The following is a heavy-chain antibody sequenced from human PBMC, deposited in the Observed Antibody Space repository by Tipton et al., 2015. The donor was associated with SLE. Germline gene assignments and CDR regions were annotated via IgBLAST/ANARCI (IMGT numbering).Heavy chain of an antibody. CDR1: GGSIGSNSYH. D-gene: IGHD6-19*01. CDR3: ARTPGSGWQYYFDY. CDR2: IFYRGRT. Sequence: TLSLTCTVSGGSIGSNSYHWGWIRQPPGKGLEWIGSIFYRGRTYRNPSLKSRVTIALDTSKNQFSLTLSSVTAADTAVYYCARTPGSGWQYYFDYWGQGTLVTVSS. V-gene: IGHV4-39*07. J-gene: IGHJ4*02.